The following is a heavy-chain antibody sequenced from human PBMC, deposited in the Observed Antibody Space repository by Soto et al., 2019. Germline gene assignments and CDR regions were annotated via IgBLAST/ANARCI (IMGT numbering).Heavy chain of an antibody. CDR1: GYTFTGYY. CDR3: AREPQYVVYAYSD. J-gene: IGHJ4*02. Sequence: QAQLVQSGAEVKKPGASVKDSCKASGYTFTGYYMHWVRQAPGQGLEWMGWINPNSGGTNYAQKFQGRVTMTRDTSIRIAYMELGRLSADDTALYYCAREPQYVVYAYSDWGQGTLVAVCS. CDR2: INPNSGGT. D-gene: IGHD2-15*01. V-gene: IGHV1-2*02.